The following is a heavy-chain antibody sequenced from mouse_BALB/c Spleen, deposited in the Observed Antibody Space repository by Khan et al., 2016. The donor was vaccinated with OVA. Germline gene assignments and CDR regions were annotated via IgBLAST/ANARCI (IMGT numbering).Heavy chain of an antibody. CDR1: GYTFTNSW. CDR2: IYPSDSYI. J-gene: IGHJ3*01. V-gene: IGHV1-69*02. CDR3: TREGFDESSFAY. Sequence: QVQLQQSGTELVRPGASVKLSCKASGYTFTNSWINWVKQRPGQGLEWIGNIYPSDSYINYNQKFRDKATLTVDKSSTTAYMHLSSPTSEDSAVYYGTREGFDESSFAYWGQGTLVTVAA.